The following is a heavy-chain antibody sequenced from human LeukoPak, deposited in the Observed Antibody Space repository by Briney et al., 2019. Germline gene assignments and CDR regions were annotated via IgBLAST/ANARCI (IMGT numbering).Heavy chain of an antibody. J-gene: IGHJ4*02. CDR1: GFTFSSSW. D-gene: IGHD6-19*01. Sequence: GGSLSLSCAASGFTFSSSWMHWVRQTPGKGLMWVSRISADGSDIKYVDSVKGRFTISRDNAKNTLSLQMNSLRAEDTAVYYCAKDPKIAVAGIGPPYWGQGTLVTVSS. CDR2: ISADGSDI. CDR3: AKDPKIAVAGIGPPY. V-gene: IGHV3-74*03.